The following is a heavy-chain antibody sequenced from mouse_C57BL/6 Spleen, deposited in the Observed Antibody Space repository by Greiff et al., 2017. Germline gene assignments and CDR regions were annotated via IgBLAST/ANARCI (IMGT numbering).Heavy chain of an antibody. V-gene: IGHV8-12*01. D-gene: IGHD2-4*01. CDR1: GFSLSTSGMG. J-gene: IGHJ4*01. Sequence: QVTLKASGPGILQPSQTLSLTCSFSGFSLSTSGMGVSWLRQPSGKGLEWLAHTYWDDDKRYNPSLKNRITISKDTSRNQVFLKITSVDTADTATYYCAHYYDYGQAMDYWGQGTSVTVSS. CDR3: AHYYDYGQAMDY. CDR2: TYWDDDK.